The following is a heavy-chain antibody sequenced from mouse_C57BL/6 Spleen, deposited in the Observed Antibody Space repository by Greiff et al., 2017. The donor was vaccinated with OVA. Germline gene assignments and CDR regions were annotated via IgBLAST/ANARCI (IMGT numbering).Heavy chain of an antibody. CDR1: GYAFSSSW. J-gene: IGHJ2*01. CDR2: IYPGDGDT. CDR3: ARWSSPYYFDS. Sequence: VQLQQSGPELVKPGASVKISCKASGYAFSSSWMNWVKQRPGKGLEWIGRIYPGDGDTNYNGKFKGKATLTADKSSSTAYMQLSSLTSEDSAVYSCARWSSPYYFDSWGQGTTLTHSS. V-gene: IGHV1-82*01.